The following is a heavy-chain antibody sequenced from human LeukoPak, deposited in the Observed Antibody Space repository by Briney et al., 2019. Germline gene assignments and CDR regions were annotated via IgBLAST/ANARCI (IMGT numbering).Heavy chain of an antibody. CDR3: ARDVYGGPTSSGWFDP. CDR1: GYTFTGYY. J-gene: IGHJ5*02. CDR2: INPNSGGT. V-gene: IGHV1-2*06. Sequence: GASVTVSCKASGYTFTGYYMHWVRQAPGQGLEWMGRINPNSGGTNYAQKFQGRVTMTRDTSISTAYMEVSTLRSDDTALYFCARDVYGGPTSSGWFDPWGQGTLVTVSS. D-gene: IGHD4-23*01.